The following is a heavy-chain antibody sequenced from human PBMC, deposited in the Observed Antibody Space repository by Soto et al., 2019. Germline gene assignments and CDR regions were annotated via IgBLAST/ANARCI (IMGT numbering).Heavy chain of an antibody. D-gene: IGHD3-22*01. Sequence: GGSLRLSCAASGFTFSSYAMSWVRQAPGKGLEWVSAISGSGGSTYYADSVKGRFTISRDNSKNTLYLQMNSLRAEDTAVYYCAKDLYYYDSSGYNWFDPWGQGTLVTVSS. CDR3: AKDLYYYDSSGYNWFDP. J-gene: IGHJ5*02. CDR2: ISGSGGST. V-gene: IGHV3-23*01. CDR1: GFTFSSYA.